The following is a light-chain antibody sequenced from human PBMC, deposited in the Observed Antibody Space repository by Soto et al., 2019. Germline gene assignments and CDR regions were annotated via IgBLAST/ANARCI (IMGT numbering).Light chain of an antibody. Sequence: MNQSHAILSATLGDRVTITCRASQSISSWLAWYQQKQGKAPKLMIYDASSLESGVPSRFSGSGSGTEFTLTISSLQPDDCATDDCQQYNSYPWAVGQGTKVDIK. V-gene: IGKV1-5*01. CDR2: DAS. CDR3: QQYNSYPWA. J-gene: IGKJ1*01. CDR1: QSISSW.